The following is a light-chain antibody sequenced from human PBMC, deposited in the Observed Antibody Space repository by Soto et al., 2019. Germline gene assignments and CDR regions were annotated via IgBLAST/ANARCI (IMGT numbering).Light chain of an antibody. J-gene: IGLJ3*02. CDR1: SSNIGINS. V-gene: IGLV1-47*01. Sequence: QTVVTQPPSASGTPGQRVTISCSGSSSNIGINSVYWYQQLPGTAPKLLIYTNIQRPSGVPDRFSGSKSGTSGSLAISGLRSEDEADYYCAAWDDSLSGVVFGGGTKLTVL. CDR2: TNI. CDR3: AAWDDSLSGVV.